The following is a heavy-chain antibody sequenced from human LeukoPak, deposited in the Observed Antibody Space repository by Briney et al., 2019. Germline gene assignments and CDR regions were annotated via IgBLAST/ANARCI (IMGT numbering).Heavy chain of an antibody. Sequence: GGSLRLSCAASGLAFSAYKMHWVRQAPRKGLVWVSRISTDGYTTDYADFVQGRFTASRDNTKNTWSLEMNSLRAEDTAVYYCARDYCSSTSCLFDYWGQGTLVTVSS. CDR3: ARDYCSSTSCLFDY. CDR2: ISTDGYTT. J-gene: IGHJ4*02. D-gene: IGHD2-2*01. CDR1: GLAFSAYK. V-gene: IGHV3-74*01.